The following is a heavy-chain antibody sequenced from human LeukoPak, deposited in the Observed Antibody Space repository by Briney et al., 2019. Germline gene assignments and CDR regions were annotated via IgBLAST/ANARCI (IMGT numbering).Heavy chain of an antibody. V-gene: IGHV3-7*01. CDR1: GFTFSNYW. CDR3: AIGGDGAFDI. D-gene: IGHD3-10*01. Sequence: GGSPRLPCAASGFTFSNYWMSWVRQAPGKGLEWVANIQQHGSETYYGDSVKGRFTISRDNAKNSLYLQMNSLRAEDTAVYYCAIGGDGAFDIWGQGTMVTVSS. J-gene: IGHJ3*02. CDR2: IQQHGSET.